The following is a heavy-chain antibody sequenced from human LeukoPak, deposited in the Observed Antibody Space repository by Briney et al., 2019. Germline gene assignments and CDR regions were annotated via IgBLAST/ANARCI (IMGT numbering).Heavy chain of an antibody. D-gene: IGHD3-22*01. CDR1: GGTFSSYA. CDR3: ARTTYYYDSSAIGRAFDI. Sequence: ASVKVSCKASGGTFSSYAISWVRQAPGQGLEWMGRIIPILGIANYAQKFQGRVTITADKSTSTAYMELSSLRSEDTAVYYCARTTYYYDSSAIGRAFDIWGQGTMVTVSS. CDR2: IIPILGIA. V-gene: IGHV1-69*04. J-gene: IGHJ3*02.